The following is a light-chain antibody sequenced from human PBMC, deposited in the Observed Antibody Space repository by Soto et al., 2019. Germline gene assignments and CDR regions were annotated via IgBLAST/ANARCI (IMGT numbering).Light chain of an antibody. Sequence: IFMPQSPATLSVSPWERATLSWRASQSVSSNLAWYQQKPGQAPRLLIYGASTRATGIPARFSGSGSGTEFTLTISSLQSEDFAVYYCQQYNNWPPSWTFGQGTKVDIK. CDR1: QSVSSN. CDR3: QQYNNWPPSWT. CDR2: GAS. V-gene: IGKV3-15*01. J-gene: IGKJ1*01.